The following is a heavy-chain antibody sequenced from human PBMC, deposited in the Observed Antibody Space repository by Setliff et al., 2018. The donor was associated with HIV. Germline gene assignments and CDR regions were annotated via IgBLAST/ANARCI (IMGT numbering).Heavy chain of an antibody. CDR3: ARADFVVVRSSVGHWFDH. V-gene: IGHV4-38-2*01. J-gene: IGHJ5*02. CDR2: LSDSGST. Sequence: PSETLSLTCAVSGHSISSAYYWGWIRQPPGKGLELIVVLSDSGSTFHNPSLKSRVTISVDTSKNQFSLRLSSVTAADTAMYYCARADFVVVRSSVGHWFDHWGQGIQVTVSS. D-gene: IGHD2-2*01. CDR1: GHSISSAYY.